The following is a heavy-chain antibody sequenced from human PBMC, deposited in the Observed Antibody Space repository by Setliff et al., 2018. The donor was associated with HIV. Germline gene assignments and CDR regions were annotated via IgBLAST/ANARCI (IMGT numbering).Heavy chain of an antibody. Sequence: SETLSLTCTVSGGSISSGDYYWSWIRQPPGKGLEWIGYIYYSGSTYYNPSLKSRVTISVDTSKNQFSLKLSSVTAADTAVYYCARGGGDPSIYDYWGQGTLVTVSS. CDR3: ARGGGDPSIYDY. D-gene: IGHD2-21*02. CDR1: GGSISSGDYY. CDR2: IYYSGST. V-gene: IGHV4-30-4*08. J-gene: IGHJ4*02.